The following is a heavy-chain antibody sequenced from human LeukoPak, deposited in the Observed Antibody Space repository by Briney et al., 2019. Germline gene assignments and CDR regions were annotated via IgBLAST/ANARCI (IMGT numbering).Heavy chain of an antibody. D-gene: IGHD3-16*01. CDR1: GYTFTTYY. J-gene: IGHJ4*02. V-gene: IGHV1-46*01. CDR2: INPSDGST. Sequence: GASVKVSCKASGYTFTTYYMHWVRQAPGQGLEWIGIINPSDGSTTYAQRFQGRVIMTRDTSTSIVYMELSSLRSEDTAVYYSARHQGAGEYPFDYWGQGTLVTVAS. CDR3: ARHQGAGEYPFDY.